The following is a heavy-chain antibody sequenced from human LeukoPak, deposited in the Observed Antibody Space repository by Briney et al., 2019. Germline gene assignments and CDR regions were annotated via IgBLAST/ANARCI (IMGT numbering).Heavy chain of an antibody. V-gene: IGHV3-74*01. D-gene: IGHD3-10*01. CDR3: ARGPSVLGAIDN. Sequence: PGGSLRLSCAASGFTFSNYWIHWVRQAPGKGLVWVSAINGDGSRTSYADSVKGQFTISRDNAKNTVYLQMNSLRVEDTAIYYCARGPSVLGAIDNWGQGTLVAVSS. CDR1: GFTFSNYW. CDR2: INGDGSRT. J-gene: IGHJ4*02.